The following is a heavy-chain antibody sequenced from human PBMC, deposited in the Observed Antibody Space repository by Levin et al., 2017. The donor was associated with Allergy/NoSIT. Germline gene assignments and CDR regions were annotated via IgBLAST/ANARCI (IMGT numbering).Heavy chain of an antibody. CDR1: GFTFTNYA. D-gene: IGHD3-10*01. CDR2: ISYDGSSK. CDR3: ARGETYYYGSGNLDIYYFDC. J-gene: IGHJ4*02. Sequence: LSLTCAASGFTFTNYAIHWVRQAPGKGLEWVAIISYDGSSKYYADSVKGRFTISRDNSKNTVYLQMNNLGPEDTAVYYCARGETYYYGSGNLDIYYFDCWGQGTLVTVSS. V-gene: IGHV3-30*03.